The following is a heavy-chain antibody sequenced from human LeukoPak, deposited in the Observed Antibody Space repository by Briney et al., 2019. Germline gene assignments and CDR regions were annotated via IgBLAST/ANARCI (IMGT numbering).Heavy chain of an antibody. J-gene: IGHJ5*02. CDR2: IYSDDDK. CDR1: GFSLTNSAVG. V-gene: IGHV2-5*02. D-gene: IGHD2/OR15-2a*01. Sequence: SGPTLVKPTQTLTLTCTFSGFSLTNSAVGVGWIRKPPGQALEWLALIYSDDDKRYNPSLKTRLSITKDTSKNQVVLTMTNVDLVDTATYFCAHRGKYLTWFDPWGQGTLVIVYS. CDR3: AHRGKYLTWFDP.